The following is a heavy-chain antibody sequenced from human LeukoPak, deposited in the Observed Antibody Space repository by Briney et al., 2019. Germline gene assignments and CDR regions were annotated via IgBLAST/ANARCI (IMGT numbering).Heavy chain of an antibody. CDR2: INHSGST. V-gene: IGHV4-39*07. CDR1: GGSINNYNYY. J-gene: IGHJ4*02. Sequence: PSETLSLTCTVSGGSINNYNYYWGWIRQPPGKGLEWIGEINHSGSTNYNPSLKSRVTISVDTSKNQFSLKLSSVTAADTAVYYCARLFSSWYHYWGQGTLVTVSS. CDR3: ARLFSSWYHY. D-gene: IGHD6-13*01.